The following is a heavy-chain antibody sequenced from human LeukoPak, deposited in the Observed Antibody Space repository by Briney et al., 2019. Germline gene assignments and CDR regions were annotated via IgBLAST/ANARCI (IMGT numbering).Heavy chain of an antibody. J-gene: IGHJ3*02. D-gene: IGHD2-2*01. CDR3: ARFALPSESKAFDI. V-gene: IGHV4-31*03. CDR2: IYYSGST. Sequence: SETLSLTCTVSGGSISSGGYYWSWIRQHPGKGLEWIGYIYYSGSTYYNPSLKSRVTISVDTSKNQFSLKLSSVTAADTAVYYCARFALPSESKAFDIWGQGTMVTVSS. CDR1: GGSISSGGYY.